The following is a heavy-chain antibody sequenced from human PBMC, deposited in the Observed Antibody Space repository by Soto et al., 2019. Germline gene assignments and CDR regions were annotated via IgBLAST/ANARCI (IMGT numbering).Heavy chain of an antibody. D-gene: IGHD3-22*01. J-gene: IGHJ4*02. CDR1: GFTFSSYE. Sequence: PGGSLRLSCATSGFTFSSYEMNWVRQAPGKGLEWVSYISSSGNPIYYADSVKGRFTISRDNAKNSLYLQMNSLRAEDTAVYYCARLNGYYYDSSGYYRSDYWGQGTLVTVSS. V-gene: IGHV3-48*03. CDR3: ARLNGYYYDSSGYYRSDY. CDR2: ISSSGNPI.